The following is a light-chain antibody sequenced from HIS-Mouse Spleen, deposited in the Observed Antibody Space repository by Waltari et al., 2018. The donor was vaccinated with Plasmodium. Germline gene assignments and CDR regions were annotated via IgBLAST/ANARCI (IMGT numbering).Light chain of an antibody. J-gene: IGKJ2*01. CDR2: WAS. V-gene: IGKV4-1*01. CDR3: QQYYSTPYT. CDR1: QRVLYSSNNKNY. Sequence: DIVMTQSPDSLAVSLGERANINCKSSQRVLYSSNNKNYLAWYQQKPGKPPKLLIYWASTRESGVPDRFSGSGSGTDFTLTISSLQAEDVAVYYCQQYYSTPYTFGQGTKLEIK.